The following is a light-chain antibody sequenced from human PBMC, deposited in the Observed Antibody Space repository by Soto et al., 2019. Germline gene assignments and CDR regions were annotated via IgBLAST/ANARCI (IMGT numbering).Light chain of an antibody. CDR1: SSEIGAYNF. CDR3: TSWTTSTTMI. CDR2: DVN. Sequence: QSALTQPASVPGSPGQSITISCTGTSSEIGAYNFVSWYQQHPGKAPKLMLYDVNIRPSGVSNRFSGSKSGNTASLTFSGLQAEDEADYYCTSWTTSTTMIFGGGTKVTVL. J-gene: IGLJ2*01. V-gene: IGLV2-14*03.